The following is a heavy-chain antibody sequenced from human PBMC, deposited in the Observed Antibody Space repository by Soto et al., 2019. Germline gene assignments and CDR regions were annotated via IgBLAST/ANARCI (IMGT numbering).Heavy chain of an antibody. D-gene: IGHD1-20*01. Sequence: ASVKVSCKASGYTFTSYYMHWVRQAPGQGXEWMGIINPSGGSTSYAQKFQGRVTMTRDTSTSTVYMELSSLRSEDTAVYYCARDKRGGRITRTRHYYGMDVWGQGTTVTVSS. J-gene: IGHJ6*02. CDR3: ARDKRGGRITRTRHYYGMDV. V-gene: IGHV1-46*01. CDR2: INPSGGST. CDR1: GYTFTSYY.